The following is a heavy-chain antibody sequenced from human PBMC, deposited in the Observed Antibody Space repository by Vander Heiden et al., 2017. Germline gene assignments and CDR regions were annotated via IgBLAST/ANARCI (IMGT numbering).Heavy chain of an antibody. CDR2: IKSKADGGTT. CDR1: EFSFSSAW. D-gene: IGHD3-10*01. J-gene: IGHJ4*02. Sequence: EVQLVEPGGGLVKPGGALRLSCNASEFSFSSAWMSWVRQAPGKGLEWVGRIKSKADGGTTDYAAPVKDRFTIFRDDSKNTLYLQMNSLKTDDTAFYYCTRPYGADHYFDYWGQGALVTVSS. CDR3: TRPYGADHYFDY. V-gene: IGHV3-15*01.